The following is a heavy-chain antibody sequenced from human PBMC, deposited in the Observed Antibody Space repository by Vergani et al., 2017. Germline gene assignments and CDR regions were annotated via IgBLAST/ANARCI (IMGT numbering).Heavy chain of an antibody. CDR1: GGTFSSHA. D-gene: IGHD3-9*01. J-gene: IGHJ6*02. Sequence: QVQLVQSGAEVKKPGSSVKVSCKASGGTFSSHAISWVRQAPGQGLEWMGGIIPIFGTANYAQKFQGRVTIIADESTSTAHMELSSLRSEDTAVYYCARQTYYDILTGYYIYYYGMDVWGQGTTVTVSS. V-gene: IGHV1-69*01. CDR3: ARQTYYDILTGYYIYYYGMDV. CDR2: IIPIFGTA.